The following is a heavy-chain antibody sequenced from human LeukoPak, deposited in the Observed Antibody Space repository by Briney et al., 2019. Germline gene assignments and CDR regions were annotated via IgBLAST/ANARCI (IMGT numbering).Heavy chain of an antibody. CDR2: ISSSSSTI. V-gene: IGHV3-48*01. J-gene: IGHJ5*02. CDR1: GFIFSSYS. CDR3: ARDGLLRGFDP. D-gene: IGHD2-15*01. Sequence: GGSLRLSCAASGFIFSSYSMNWVRQAPGEGLEWVSYISSSSSTIYYADSVKGRFTISRDNAKNSLYLQMNSLRAEDTAVYYCARDGLLRGFDPWGQGTLVTVSS.